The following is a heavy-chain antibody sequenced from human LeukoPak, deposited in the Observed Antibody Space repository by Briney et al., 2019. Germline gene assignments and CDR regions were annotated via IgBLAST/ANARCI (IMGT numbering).Heavy chain of an antibody. J-gene: IGHJ4*02. CDR3: ARDLGEAAATLPFDY. CDR2: ISSSSSYI. V-gene: IGHV3-21*01. Sequence: GGSLRLSCAASGFTFSSYSMSWVRQAPGKGLEWVSSISSSSSYIYYADSVKGRFTISRDNAKNSLYLQMNSLRAEDTAVYYCARDLGEAAATLPFDYWGQGTLVTVSS. CDR1: GFTFSSYS. D-gene: IGHD2-15*01.